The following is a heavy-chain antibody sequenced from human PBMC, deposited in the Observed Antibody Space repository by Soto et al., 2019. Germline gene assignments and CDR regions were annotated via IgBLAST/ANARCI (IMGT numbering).Heavy chain of an antibody. D-gene: IGHD6-13*01. CDR1: GGSISSGDYY. CDR3: ARHGEYSSSWYFDY. Sequence: SETLPLTYTVSGGSISSGDYYWSWIRQPPGKGLEWIGYIYYSGSTNYIPSLKSRVTISVDTSKNHFSLKLRSGTAADTAVYYCARHGEYSSSWYFDYLGQGTLVTVSS. V-gene: IGHV4-61*03. CDR2: IYYSGST. J-gene: IGHJ4*02.